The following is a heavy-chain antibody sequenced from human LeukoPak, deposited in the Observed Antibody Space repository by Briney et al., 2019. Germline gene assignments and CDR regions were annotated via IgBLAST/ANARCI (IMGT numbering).Heavy chain of an antibody. D-gene: IGHD5-12*01. CDR3: ARDSTPRYSGYDWVF. V-gene: IGHV3-7*01. J-gene: IGHJ4*02. Sequence: GGSLRLSCTASGFVFSDYWMSWVRQAPGKGLEWLANINQDGSRTSHVDSVRGRFTVSRDNAKNSLYLQMNSLRVDDTAVYYCARDSTPRYSGYDWVFWGRGTLVTVSS. CDR2: INQDGSRT. CDR1: GFVFSDYW.